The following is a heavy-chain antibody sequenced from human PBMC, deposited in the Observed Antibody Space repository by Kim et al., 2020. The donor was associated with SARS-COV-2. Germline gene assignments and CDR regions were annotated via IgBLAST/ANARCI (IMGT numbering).Heavy chain of an antibody. D-gene: IGHD3-22*01. J-gene: IGHJ4*02. CDR1: GLTFDDYA. CDR3: AKDASPVITTPDY. V-gene: IGHV3-9*01. Sequence: GGSLRLSCAASGLTFDDYAMHWVRQAPGKGLEWVSGISWNSGSIGYADSVKGRFTISRDNAKNSLYLQMNSLRAEDTALYYCAKDASPVITTPDYRGQGTLGTFSS. CDR2: ISWNSGSI.